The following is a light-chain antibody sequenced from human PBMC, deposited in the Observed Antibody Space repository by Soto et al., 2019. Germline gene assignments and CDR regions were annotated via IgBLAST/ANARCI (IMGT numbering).Light chain of an antibody. CDR3: QSSYSSRSVVV. CDR2: GNS. Sequence: QSVLTQPASVSGSPGQTVTISCTGTSSNIGGGYYVYWYQQHPGKAPKLLIYGNSNRPSGVADRFSGSKSGTSASLAITGVQAEDEADYYCQSSYSSRSVVVFGGGTKLTVL. J-gene: IGLJ2*01. V-gene: IGLV1-40*01. CDR1: SSNIGGGYY.